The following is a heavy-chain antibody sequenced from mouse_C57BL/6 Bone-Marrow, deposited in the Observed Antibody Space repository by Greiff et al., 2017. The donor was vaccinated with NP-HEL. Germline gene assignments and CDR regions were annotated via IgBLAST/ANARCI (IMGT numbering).Heavy chain of an antibody. V-gene: IGHV5-12*01. Sequence: EVQRVESGGGLVQPGGSLKLSCAASGFTFSDYYMYWVRQTPEKRLEWVAYISNGGGSTYYPDTVKGRFTISRDNAKNTLYLQMSRLKSEDTAMYYCARPHYDYGPSWFAYWGQGTLVTVSA. CDR3: ARPHYDYGPSWFAY. CDR2: ISNGGGST. D-gene: IGHD2-4*01. J-gene: IGHJ3*01. CDR1: GFTFSDYY.